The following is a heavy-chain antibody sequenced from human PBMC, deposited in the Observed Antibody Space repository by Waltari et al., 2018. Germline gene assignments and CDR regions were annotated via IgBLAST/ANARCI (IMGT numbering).Heavy chain of an antibody. D-gene: IGHD3-16*02. J-gene: IGHJ4*02. CDR3: ARDPWSDDYIWGSYRPNCDY. CDR1: GFTFSSYW. V-gene: IGHV3-7*01. Sequence: EVQLVESGGGLVQPGGSLRLSCAASGFTFSSYWMSWVRQAPGKGLEWVANIKQDGSEKYCVDSVKGRFTISRDNAKNSLYLQMNSLRAEDTAVYYCARDPWSDDYIWGSYRPNCDYWGQGTLVTVSS. CDR2: IKQDGSEK.